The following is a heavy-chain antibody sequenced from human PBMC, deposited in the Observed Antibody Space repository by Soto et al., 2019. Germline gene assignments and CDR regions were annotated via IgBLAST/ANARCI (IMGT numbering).Heavy chain of an antibody. CDR2: IYYGGST. CDR1: GGSISSHY. V-gene: IGHV4-59*08. D-gene: IGHD5-12*01. CDR3: ARLDGYDHSFDY. J-gene: IGHJ4*02. Sequence: SETLCVTCTVSGGSISSHYWSWIRHPPGQGLKWIGYIYYGGSTNYNPSLKSRVTISVDTSKSQFPLRLSSVTAADTAVYLCARLDGYDHSFDYSTQGALVTVSS.